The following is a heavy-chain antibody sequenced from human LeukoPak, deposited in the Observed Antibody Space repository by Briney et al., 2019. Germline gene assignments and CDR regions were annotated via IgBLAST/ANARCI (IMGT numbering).Heavy chain of an antibody. CDR3: ARGGTYYYDSSGSPKPFDP. CDR2: IYTSGST. Sequence: PSQTLSFTCTVSGGSISSGSYYWSWIRQPAGKGLEWIGRIYTSGSTNYNPSLKSRVTISVDTSKNQFSLKLSSVTAADTAVYYCARGGTYYYDSSGSPKPFDPWGQGTLVTVSS. CDR1: GGSISSGSYY. J-gene: IGHJ5*02. V-gene: IGHV4-61*02. D-gene: IGHD3-22*01.